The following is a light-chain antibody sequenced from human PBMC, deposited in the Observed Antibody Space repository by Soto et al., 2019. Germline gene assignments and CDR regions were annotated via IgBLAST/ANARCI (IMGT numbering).Light chain of an antibody. CDR3: QQYNNWPNT. CDR1: QSVDNR. V-gene: IGKV3-15*01. J-gene: IGKJ5*01. Sequence: EVVLTQSPGTLSLSPGERATLSCRASQSVDNRLAWYQQKPGQAPRLLIYGASTRATGIPARFSGSGSGTEFTLTISSLQSEDFAVYYCQQYNNWPNTFGQGTRLEIK. CDR2: GAS.